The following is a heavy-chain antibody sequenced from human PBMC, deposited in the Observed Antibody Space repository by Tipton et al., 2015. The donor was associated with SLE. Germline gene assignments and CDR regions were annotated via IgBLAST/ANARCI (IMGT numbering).Heavy chain of an antibody. Sequence: TLSLTCTVSGGSISSGGYYWRWIRQHPGKGLEWVGYIYYSGSTYYNPSLKSRVTISVDTSKNQFSLKLSSVTAADTAVYYCARMWRAARGYFDLWGRGTLVTVSS. CDR3: ARMWRAARGYFDL. J-gene: IGHJ2*01. CDR2: IYYSGST. D-gene: IGHD6-6*01. V-gene: IGHV4-31*03. CDR1: GGSISSGGYY.